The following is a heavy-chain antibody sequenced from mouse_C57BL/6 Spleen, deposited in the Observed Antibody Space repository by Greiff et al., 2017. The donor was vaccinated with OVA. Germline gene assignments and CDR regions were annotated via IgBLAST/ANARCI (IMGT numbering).Heavy chain of an antibody. J-gene: IGHJ1*03. CDR3: ARPVYDRNWYFEV. CDR1: GYSITSGYY. D-gene: IGHD2-12*01. V-gene: IGHV3-6*01. CDR2: ISYDGSN. Sequence: EVQRVESGPGLVKPSQSLSLTCSVTGYSITSGYYWNWIRQFPGNKLEWMGYISYDGSNNYNPSLKNRISITRDTSKNQFFLKLNSVTTEDTATYYCARPVYDRNWYFEVWGTGTTVTVSS.